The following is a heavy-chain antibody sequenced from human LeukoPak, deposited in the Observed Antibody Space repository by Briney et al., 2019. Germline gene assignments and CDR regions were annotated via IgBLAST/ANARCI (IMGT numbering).Heavy chain of an antibody. Sequence: GGSLRLSCAASGFTFSSYSMNWVRQAPGKGLEWVSSISSSSSYIYYADSVKGRFTISRDNAKNSLYLQMNSLRAEDTAVYYCARDPTGRTGATFGPWGQGTLVTVSS. J-gene: IGHJ5*02. D-gene: IGHD1-26*01. CDR1: GFTFSSYS. V-gene: IGHV3-21*01. CDR2: ISSSSSYI. CDR3: ARDPTGRTGATFGP.